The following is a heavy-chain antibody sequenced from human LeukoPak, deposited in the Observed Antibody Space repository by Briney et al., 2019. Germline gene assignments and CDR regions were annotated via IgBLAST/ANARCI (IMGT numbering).Heavy chain of an antibody. CDR2: IYYSGST. D-gene: IGHD1-26*01. J-gene: IGHJ6*03. CDR1: GSSISSSSYY. Sequence: SETLSLTCTVSGSSISSSSYYWGWIRQPPGKGREWIGSIYYSGSTYYNPSLKSRVTISVDTSKNQFSLKLSSVTAADTAVYYCARVGRYYYYMDVWGKGTTVTVPS. CDR3: ARVGRYYYYMDV. V-gene: IGHV4-39*07.